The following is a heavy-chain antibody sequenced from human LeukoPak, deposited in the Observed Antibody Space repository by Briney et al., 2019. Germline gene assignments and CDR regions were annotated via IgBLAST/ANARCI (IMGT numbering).Heavy chain of an antibody. CDR1: GYTFTGYY. CDR3: ARLRGYSYGYEDGYYFDY. Sequence: ASVKVSCKASGYTFTGYYMHWVRQAPGQGLEWMGRINPNSGVTNYAQKFQGRVTMTRDTSISTDYMELSRLRSDDTAVYYCARLRGYSYGYEDGYYFDYWGQGTLVTVSS. V-gene: IGHV1-2*06. CDR2: INPNSGVT. D-gene: IGHD5-18*01. J-gene: IGHJ4*02.